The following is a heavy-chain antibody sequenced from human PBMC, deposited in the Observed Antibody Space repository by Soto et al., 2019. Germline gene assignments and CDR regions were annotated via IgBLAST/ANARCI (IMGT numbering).Heavy chain of an antibody. V-gene: IGHV3-23*01. CDR3: AKVRLTDYLRYAPHL. CDR2: ISPNGDST. CDR1: GFTFNNYA. J-gene: IGHJ3*01. D-gene: IGHD2-8*01. Sequence: EVQLLESGGGLVQPGGSLRLACAASGFTFNNYAMNWVRQAPGRGLEWVSIISPNGDSTYYADSVKGRFTISRDNSQNTVFLQMNSLRAEETAIYFCAKVRLTDYLRYAPHLWGQGTSVTVSS.